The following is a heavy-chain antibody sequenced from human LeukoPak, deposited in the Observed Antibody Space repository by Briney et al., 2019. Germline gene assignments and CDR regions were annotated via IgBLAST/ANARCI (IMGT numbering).Heavy chain of an antibody. Sequence: GGSLRLSCAASGFTFSDYHMNWIRQAPGKGLEWVSYISPGGHTVYFADSVKGRFTLSRDNAKNSLSLQMNSLTAEDTAVYYCAAGRDIAVAGPGGYFDYWGQGTLVTVSS. CDR2: ISPGGHTV. V-gene: IGHV3-11*01. CDR1: GFTFSDYH. J-gene: IGHJ4*02. CDR3: AAGRDIAVAGPGGYFDY. D-gene: IGHD6-19*01.